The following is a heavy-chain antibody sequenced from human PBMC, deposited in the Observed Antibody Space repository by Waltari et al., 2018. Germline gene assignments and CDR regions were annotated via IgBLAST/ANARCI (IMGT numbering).Heavy chain of an antibody. CDR3: ATKRESSASGFDY. J-gene: IGHJ4*02. D-gene: IGHD6-19*01. V-gene: IGHV4-39*01. CDR2: IYYSGNT. Sequence: QLQLQESGPGLVKPSETLSFTCTVSGGSISSSSYYWGWIRQPPGKGMEWVGRIYYSGNTSYNPSLKSRVTISVDTSKNQFSLKLSSVTAADTAVYYCATKRESSASGFDYWGQGTLVTVSS. CDR1: GGSISSSSYY.